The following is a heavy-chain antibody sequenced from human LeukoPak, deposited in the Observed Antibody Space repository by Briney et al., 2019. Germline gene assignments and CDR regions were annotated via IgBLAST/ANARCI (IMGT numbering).Heavy chain of an antibody. J-gene: IGHJ5*02. CDR1: GFTFSSYA. CDR3: ARRHYYGSGSYPNWFDP. V-gene: IGHV4-34*01. Sequence: KPGGSLRLSCADSGFTFSSYAMSWIRQPPGKGLEWIGEINHSGSTNYNPSLKSRVTISVDTSKNQFSLKLSSVTAADTAVYYCARRHYYGSGSYPNWFDPWGQGTLVTVSS. D-gene: IGHD3-10*01. CDR2: INHSGST.